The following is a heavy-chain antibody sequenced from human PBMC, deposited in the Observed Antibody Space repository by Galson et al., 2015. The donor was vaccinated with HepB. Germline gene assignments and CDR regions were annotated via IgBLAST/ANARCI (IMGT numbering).Heavy chain of an antibody. CDR1: GFTFSNAW. CDR2: IRSKTDGGTT. J-gene: IGHJ4*02. V-gene: IGHV3-15*07. CDR3: TPGTWFDF. Sequence: SLRLSCAASGFTFSNAWMNWARQAPGKGLEWVGRIRSKTDGGTTGYAAPVKGRFTISRDDSQNTLYLQMSSLKAEDTAVYYCTPGTWFDFWGQGTLVTVSS. D-gene: IGHD1-26*01.